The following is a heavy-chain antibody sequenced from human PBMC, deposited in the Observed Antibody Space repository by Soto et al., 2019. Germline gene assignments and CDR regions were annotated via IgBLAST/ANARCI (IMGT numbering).Heavy chain of an antibody. Sequence: QVQLVQSGAEVKKPGSSVKVSCKASGGTFSSYAISWVRQAPGQGLEWMGGIIPIFGTGNYAQKFQGRVTITADESTYTDYLELRSLRTEDTAVYYCARAAVAGLNWFDPWGQGTLVTVSS. CDR3: ARAAVAGLNWFDP. CDR1: GGTFSSYA. J-gene: IGHJ5*02. V-gene: IGHV1-69*01. CDR2: IIPIFGTG. D-gene: IGHD6-19*01.